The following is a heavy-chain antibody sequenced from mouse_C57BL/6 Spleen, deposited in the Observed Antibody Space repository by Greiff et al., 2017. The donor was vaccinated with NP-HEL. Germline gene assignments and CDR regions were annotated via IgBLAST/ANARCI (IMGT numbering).Heavy chain of an antibody. CDR2: ISSGGSYT. CDR1: GFTFSSYG. CDR3: ARRDYGELGYFDV. Sequence: EVQGVESGGDLVKPGGSLKLSCAASGFTFSSYGMSWVRQTPDKRLEWVATISSGGSYTYYPDSVKGRFTISRDNAKNTLYLQMSSLKSEDTAMYYCARRDYGELGYFDVWGTGTTVTVSS. D-gene: IGHD1-2*01. V-gene: IGHV5-6*01. J-gene: IGHJ1*03.